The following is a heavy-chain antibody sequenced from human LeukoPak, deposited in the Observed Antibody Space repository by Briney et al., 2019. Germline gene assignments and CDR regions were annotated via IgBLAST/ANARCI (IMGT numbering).Heavy chain of an antibody. J-gene: IGHJ4*02. CDR1: GFTFSNYA. V-gene: IGHV3-23*01. CDR3: ARVHTYYYDSSGYYSGCYFDY. Sequence: GGSLRLSCAASGFTFSNYAMSWVRQAPGQGLEWVSAISGSGGSTYYADSVKGRFTISRDNSKNTLYLQMNSLRAEDTAVYYCARVHTYYYDSSGYYSGCYFDYWGQGTLVTVSS. CDR2: ISGSGGST. D-gene: IGHD3-22*01.